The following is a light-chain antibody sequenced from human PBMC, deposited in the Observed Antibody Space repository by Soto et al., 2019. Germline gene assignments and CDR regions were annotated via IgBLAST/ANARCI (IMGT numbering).Light chain of an antibody. CDR2: SNN. CDR1: RSNIGSNT. V-gene: IGLV1-44*01. CDR3: AAWDDSLNGYV. Sequence: QSVLTQPPSASGNPGQRGTISCSGRRSNIGSNTVNWYQQLPGTAPKLLIYSNNQRPSGVPDRFSGSKSGTSASLAISGLQSEDEADYYCAAWDDSLNGYVFGTGTKLTVL. J-gene: IGLJ1*01.